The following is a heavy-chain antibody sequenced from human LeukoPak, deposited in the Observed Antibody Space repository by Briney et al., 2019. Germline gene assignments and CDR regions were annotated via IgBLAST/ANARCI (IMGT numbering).Heavy chain of an antibody. J-gene: IGHJ6*02. V-gene: IGHV3-30-3*01. CDR2: ISYDGSNK. CDR1: GFTFSGYA. Sequence: PGGSLRLSCTASGFTFSGYAMHWVRQAPGKGLEWVAVISYDGSNKYYADSVKGRFTISRDNSKNTLYLQMNSLRAEDTAVYYCASLASYDMDVWGQGTMVTVSS. CDR3: ASLASYDMDV.